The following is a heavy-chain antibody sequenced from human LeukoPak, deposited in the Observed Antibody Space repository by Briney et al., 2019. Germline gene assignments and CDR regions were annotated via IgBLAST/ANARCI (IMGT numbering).Heavy chain of an antibody. CDR3: ARSDCSSTSCYIISDWNYVYFDY. J-gene: IGHJ4*02. CDR1: GGSFSGYY. CDR2: IYYSGNT. V-gene: IGHV4-39*01. Sequence: SETLSLTCAVYGGSFSGYYWGWIRQPPGKGLEWIGSIYYSGNTYYKPSLKSRVTISVNTSKNQFSLKLSSVTAADTAVYYCARSDCSSTSCYIISDWNYVYFDYWGQGTPVTVSS. D-gene: IGHD2-2*02.